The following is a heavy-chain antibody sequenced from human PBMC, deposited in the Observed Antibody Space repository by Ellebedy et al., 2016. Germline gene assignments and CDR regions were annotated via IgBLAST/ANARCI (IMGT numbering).Heavy chain of an antibody. CDR1: RFMVRPYA. CDR3: AKVRSSEFYNKYDMDV. Sequence: GESLKISCAASRFMVRPYAIHWVRQAPGKGLEWVAVISDDGEDKDYADSVKGRFTISRDNSKIRVYLQMNSLRLEDTAVYYCAKVRSSEFYNKYDMDVWGQGTTVTV. CDR2: ISDDGEDK. V-gene: IGHV3-30*18. J-gene: IGHJ6*02. D-gene: IGHD3-10*01.